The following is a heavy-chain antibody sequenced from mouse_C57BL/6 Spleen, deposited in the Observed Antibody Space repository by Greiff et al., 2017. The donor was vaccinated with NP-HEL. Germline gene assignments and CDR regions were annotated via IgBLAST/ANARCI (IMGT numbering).Heavy chain of an antibody. J-gene: IGHJ2*01. CDR1: GYSITSGYY. V-gene: IGHV3-6*01. Sequence: EVKLMESGPGLVKPSQSLSLTCSVTGYSITSGYYWNWIRQFPGNKLEWMGYISYDGSNNYNPSLKNRISITRDTSKNQFFLKLNSVTTEDTATYYCARETWYFDYWGQGTTLTVSS. CDR3: ARETWYFDY. CDR2: ISYDGSN.